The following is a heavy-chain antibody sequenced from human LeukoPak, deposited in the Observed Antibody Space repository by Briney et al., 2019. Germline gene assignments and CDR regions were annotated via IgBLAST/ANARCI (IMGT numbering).Heavy chain of an antibody. Sequence: PGGSLRLSCAAPGFTFSSYSMNWVPQAPGKGLKWASSISGSSSYIYYADSVKGRFTISRDNAKNSLYLQMNSLRAEDTAVYYCARAGIAAHAFDYWGQGTLVTVSS. CDR3: ARAGIAAHAFDY. CDR2: ISGSSSYI. CDR1: GFTFSSYS. V-gene: IGHV3-21*01. D-gene: IGHD6-6*01. J-gene: IGHJ4*02.